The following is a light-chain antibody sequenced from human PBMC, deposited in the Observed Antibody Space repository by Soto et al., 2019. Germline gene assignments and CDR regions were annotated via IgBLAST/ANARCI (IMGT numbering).Light chain of an antibody. CDR1: QAIQNY. CDR2: DAV. CDR3: QEFEGVPPHT. Sequence: DIQVTQSPSSLSASVGDRVSITCQANQAIQNYLNWYQHKPGEAPKLLIFDAVYLETGVPSRFSGTGSGTACTLSISSLEPEDVATYYCQEFEGVPPHTFGWGTKVEIQ. V-gene: IGKV1-33*01. J-gene: IGKJ4*01.